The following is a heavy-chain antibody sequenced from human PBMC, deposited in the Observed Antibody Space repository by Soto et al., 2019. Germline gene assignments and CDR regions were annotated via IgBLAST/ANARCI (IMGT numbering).Heavy chain of an antibody. D-gene: IGHD2-15*01. J-gene: IGHJ6*02. Sequence: SQNLSLTCAISGYSVSSNSAAWNWIIQSPSRGLEWLGRTYYRSKWYNDYAVSVKSRITINPDTSKNQFSLQLNSVTPEDTAVYYCAREGVVVDDGYYYYYGMDVWGQGTTVTVSS. V-gene: IGHV6-1*01. CDR3: AREGVVVDDGYYYYYGMDV. CDR2: TYYRSKWYN. CDR1: GYSVSSNSAA.